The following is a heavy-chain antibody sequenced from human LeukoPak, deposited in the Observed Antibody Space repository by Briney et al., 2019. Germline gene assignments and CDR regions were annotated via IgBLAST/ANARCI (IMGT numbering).Heavy chain of an antibody. CDR2: INTNTGNP. J-gene: IGHJ6*02. Sequence: ASVKVSCKASGYTFTSYAMNWVRQAPGQGLEWMGWINTNTGNPTYAQGFTGRFVFSLDTSVSTAYLQISSLKAEDTAVYYCAREVEYGSGRQNRYYYYYGMDVWGQGTTVTVSS. D-gene: IGHD3-10*01. V-gene: IGHV7-4-1*02. CDR1: GYTFTSYA. CDR3: AREVEYGSGRQNRYYYYYGMDV.